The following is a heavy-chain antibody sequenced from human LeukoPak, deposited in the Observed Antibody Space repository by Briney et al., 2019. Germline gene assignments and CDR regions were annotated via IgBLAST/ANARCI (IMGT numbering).Heavy chain of an antibody. V-gene: IGHV4-38-2*01. CDR2: IHHSGST. CDR1: DYSISSLYY. D-gene: IGHD2-2*01. Sequence: SETLSLTCAVSDYSISSLYYWGWIRQPPGRGLEWIASIHHSGSTDYNPSLKSRVTISVDTSKNQFSLKLRYVTAADTAVYYCARLGYCSSTSCYPDYWGQGTLVTVST. CDR3: ARLGYCSSTSCYPDY. J-gene: IGHJ4*02.